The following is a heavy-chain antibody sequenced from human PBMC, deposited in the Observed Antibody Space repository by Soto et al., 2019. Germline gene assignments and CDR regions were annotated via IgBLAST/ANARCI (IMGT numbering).Heavy chain of an antibody. J-gene: IGHJ6*03. V-gene: IGHV3-48*01. CDR2: ISSSSSTI. D-gene: IGHD2-15*01. CDR3: LALSSYYYYYMDV. CDR1: GFTFSSYS. Sequence: EVQLVESGGGLVQPGGSLRLSCAASGFTFSSYSMNWVRQAPGKGLEWVSYISSSSSTIYYADSVKGRFTISRDNAKNSLYLQMNSLRAEDTAVYYCLALSSYYYYYMDVWGKGTTVTVSS.